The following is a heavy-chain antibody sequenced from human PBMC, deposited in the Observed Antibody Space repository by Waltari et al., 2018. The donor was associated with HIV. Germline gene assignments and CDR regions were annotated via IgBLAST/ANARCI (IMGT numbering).Heavy chain of an antibody. V-gene: IGHV3-7*01. Sequence: EVQLVVSGGGLVQPGGPRRFYCAASGLPFRSAWLSCVRRAPGKGLEWVANIKQDGSEKYYVDSVKGRFTISRDNAKNSLYLQMNSLRAEDTAVYYCARDYSSTSCYYFDYWGQGTLVTVSS. J-gene: IGHJ4*02. D-gene: IGHD2-2*01. CDR2: IKQDGSEK. CDR3: ARDYSSTSCYYFDY. CDR1: GLPFRSAW.